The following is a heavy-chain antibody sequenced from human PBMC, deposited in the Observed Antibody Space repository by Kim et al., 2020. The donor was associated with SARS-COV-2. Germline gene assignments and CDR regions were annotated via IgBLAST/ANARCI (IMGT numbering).Heavy chain of an antibody. Sequence: ASVKVSCKASGYTFTSYVISWLRQATGQGLEWMGWISVYNANTNYAQNLQARLTMTTDTSTRTAYMELRSLTSDDTAVYYCARDPAYDSSVYAADYWGQGTLVTVSS. CDR2: ISVYNANT. J-gene: IGHJ4*02. V-gene: IGHV1-18*01. CDR1: GYTFTSYV. CDR3: ARDPAYDSSVYAADY. D-gene: IGHD3-22*01.